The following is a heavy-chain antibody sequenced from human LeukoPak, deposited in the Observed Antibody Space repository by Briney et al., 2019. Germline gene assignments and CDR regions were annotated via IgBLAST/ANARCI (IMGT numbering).Heavy chain of an antibody. V-gene: IGHV4-59*12. Sequence: SETLSLTCTVSGGSISSYYWSWIRQPPGKGLEWIGSIYHSGSTYYNPSLKSRVTISVDTSKNQFSLKLSSVTAADTAIYYCAREAWYCSGGSCFGGAWFDPWGQGTLVTVSS. D-gene: IGHD2-15*01. CDR1: GGSISSYY. CDR2: IYHSGST. CDR3: AREAWYCSGGSCFGGAWFDP. J-gene: IGHJ5*02.